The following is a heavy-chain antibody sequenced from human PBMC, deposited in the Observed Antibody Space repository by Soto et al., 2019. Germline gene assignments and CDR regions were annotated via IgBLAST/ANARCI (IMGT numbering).Heavy chain of an antibody. CDR3: ARQRPSDRSSVYDGDLSGLVDY. CDR1: GYSFTSYW. Sequence: PGESLKISCKGSGYSFTSYWISWVRQMPGKGLEWMGRIDPSDSYTNYSPSFQGHVTISADKSISTAYLQWSSLKASDTAMYYCARQRPSDRSSVYDGDLSGLVDYWGQGTLVTVSS. V-gene: IGHV5-10-1*01. CDR2: IDPSDSYT. D-gene: IGHD3-3*01. J-gene: IGHJ4*02.